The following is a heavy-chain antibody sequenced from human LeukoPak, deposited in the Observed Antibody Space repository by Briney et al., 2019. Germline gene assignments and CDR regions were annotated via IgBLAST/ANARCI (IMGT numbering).Heavy chain of an antibody. CDR3: AKRLGLTGYDY. J-gene: IGHJ4*02. D-gene: IGHD3-16*01. CDR2: ISAAGGGT. V-gene: IGHV3-23*01. CDR1: GFTFSSLA. Sequence: GGSLRLSCAASGFTFSSLAMTWVRQAPGEGLEWVSTISAAGGGTHYADSVKGRFTISRDNSRDTLYLQMNSLRAEDTAIYFCAKRLGLTGYDYWGQGTLVTVSS.